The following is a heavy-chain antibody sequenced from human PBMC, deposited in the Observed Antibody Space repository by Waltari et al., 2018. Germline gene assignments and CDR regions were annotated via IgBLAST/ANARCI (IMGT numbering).Heavy chain of an antibody. V-gene: IGHV3-48*03. J-gene: IGHJ3*02. Sequence: EVQLVESGGGLVQPGGSLRLSCAASGFTFSSYEMNWVRQAPGKGLEWVSYISSSGSTRYYADSVKGRFTISRDNAKNSLYLQMNSLRAEDTAVYYCARVRVGYSGSFFDIWGQGTMVTVSS. CDR2: ISSSGSTR. D-gene: IGHD1-26*01. CDR3: ARVRVGYSGSFFDI. CDR1: GFTFSSYE.